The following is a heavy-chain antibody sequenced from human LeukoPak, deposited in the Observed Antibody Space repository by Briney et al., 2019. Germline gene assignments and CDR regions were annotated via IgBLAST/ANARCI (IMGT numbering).Heavy chain of an antibody. J-gene: IGHJ4*02. CDR3: ARHASFHYDSSGYYFDY. Sequence: SETLSLTCTVSGGSISSSSYYWGWIRQPPGKGLEWIGSIYYSGSTYYNPSLKSRVTISVDTSKNQFSPKLSSVTAADTAVYYCARHASFHYDSSGYYFDYWGQGTLVTVSS. CDR1: GGSISSSSYY. V-gene: IGHV4-39*01. CDR2: IYYSGST. D-gene: IGHD3-22*01.